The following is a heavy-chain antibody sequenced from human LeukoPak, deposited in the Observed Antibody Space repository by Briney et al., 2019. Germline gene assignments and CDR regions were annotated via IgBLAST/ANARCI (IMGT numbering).Heavy chain of an antibody. CDR1: GGTFSSYA. J-gene: IGHJ4*02. CDR2: IIPIFGTA. V-gene: IGHV1-69*06. D-gene: IGHD3-22*01. Sequence: SVKVSCKASGGTFSSYAISWVRQAPGQGLEWMGGIIPIFGTANYAQKFQGRVTITADKSTSTAYMELSSLRSEDTAVYYCARALRYYYDSSGYYYFDYWGQGTLVTVSS. CDR3: ARALRYYYDSSGYYYFDY.